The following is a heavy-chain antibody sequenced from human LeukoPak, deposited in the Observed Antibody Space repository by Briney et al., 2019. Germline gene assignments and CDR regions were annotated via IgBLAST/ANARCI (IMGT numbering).Heavy chain of an antibody. CDR3: ARDSRYSSSWYWGSFDY. J-gene: IGHJ4*02. D-gene: IGHD6-13*01. CDR1: GFTFSSYS. Sequence: GGSLRLSCAASGFTFSSYSMNWVRQTPGKGLEWVSSISSSSSYIYYADSVKGRFTISRDNSKNTLYLQMNSLRAEDTAVYYCARDSRYSSSWYWGSFDYWGQGTLVTVSS. V-gene: IGHV3-21*01. CDR2: ISSSSSYI.